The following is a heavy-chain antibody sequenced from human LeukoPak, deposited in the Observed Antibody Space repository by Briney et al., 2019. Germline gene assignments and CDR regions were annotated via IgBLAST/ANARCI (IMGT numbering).Heavy chain of an antibody. CDR1: GYTFTSYD. D-gene: IGHD3-16*02. J-gene: IGHJ4*02. CDR3: ARVTFGGVVADFDY. CDR2: MNPNSGNT. Sequence: ASVKVSCEASGYTFTSYDINGLRQAPEQGLEWMGWMNPNSGNTDYAQKFQGRVTMTRKTSISTAYMELSSLRSEDTAVYYCARVTFGGVVADFDYWGQGTLVTVSS. V-gene: IGHV1-8*01.